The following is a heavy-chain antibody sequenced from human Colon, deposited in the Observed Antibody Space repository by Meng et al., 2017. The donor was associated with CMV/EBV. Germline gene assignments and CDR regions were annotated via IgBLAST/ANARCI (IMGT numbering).Heavy chain of an antibody. Sequence: GESLKISCAASGFAFASYAMNWVRQAPGKGLEWVSDISGSGRGTYYADSVKGRFTISRDNSKNTLYLQMDSLRAEDTAVYYCAKPYSSGWVYFDYWGQGTLVTVSS. CDR2: ISGSGRGT. D-gene: IGHD6-19*01. J-gene: IGHJ4*02. CDR1: GFAFASYA. V-gene: IGHV3-23*01. CDR3: AKPYSSGWVYFDY.